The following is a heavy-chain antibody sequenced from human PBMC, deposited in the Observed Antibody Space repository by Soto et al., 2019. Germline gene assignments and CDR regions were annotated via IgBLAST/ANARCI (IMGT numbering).Heavy chain of an antibody. CDR3: AREGVLRFLEWPVVERFDY. V-gene: IGHV3-21*01. D-gene: IGHD3-3*01. J-gene: IGHJ4*02. Sequence: PGGSLRLSCAASGFTFSSYSMNWVRQAPGKGLEWVSSISSSSSYIYYADSVKGRFTISRDNAKNSLYLQMNSLRAEDTAVYYCAREGVLRFLEWPVVERFDYWGQGTLVTVSS. CDR1: GFTFSSYS. CDR2: ISSSSSYI.